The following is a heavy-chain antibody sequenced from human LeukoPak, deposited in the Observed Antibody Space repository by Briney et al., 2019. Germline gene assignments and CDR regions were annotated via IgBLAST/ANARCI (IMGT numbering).Heavy chain of an antibody. D-gene: IGHD4-17*01. CDR1: GFTFSIDS. CDR2: ISSSGNTK. Sequence: GGSLRLSCAGSGFTFSIDSMNWARQAPGKGLEWVSYISSSGNTKHYVDSVKGRFTISRDNAKNSVYLQMNSLRKGDTAVYYCARDLTSVPTRWGQGTLVTVSS. CDR3: ARDLTSVPTR. V-gene: IGHV3-48*02. J-gene: IGHJ4*02.